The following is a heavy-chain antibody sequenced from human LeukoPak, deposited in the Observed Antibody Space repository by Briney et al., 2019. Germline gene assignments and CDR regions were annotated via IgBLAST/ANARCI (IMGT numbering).Heavy chain of an antibody. CDR2: IIPIFGTA. Sequence: ASVKVSCKASGGTFSSYAISWVRQAPGQGLEWMGGIIPIFGTANYAQKFQGRVTITTDESTSTAYMELSSLRSEDTAVYYCARQREDSNWFDPWGQGTLVTVSS. V-gene: IGHV1-69*05. CDR1: GGTFSSYA. D-gene: IGHD4-11*01. CDR3: ARQREDSNWFDP. J-gene: IGHJ5*02.